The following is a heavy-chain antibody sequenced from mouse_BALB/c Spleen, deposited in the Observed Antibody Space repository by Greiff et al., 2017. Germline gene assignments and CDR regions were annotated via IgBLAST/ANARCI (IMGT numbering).Heavy chain of an antibody. D-gene: IGHD2-10*01. CDR3: GLLLDFDY. CDR2: IDPANGNT. J-gene: IGHJ2*01. Sequence: VQLKQSGAELVKPGASVKLSCKASGFNFKDTYMHWVKQRPEQGLEWIGRIDPANGNTKYDPKFQGKATITADTSSNTAYLQLSSLTSEDTAVYYCGLLLDFDYWGQGTTLTVSS. CDR1: GFNFKDTY. V-gene: IGHV14-3*02.